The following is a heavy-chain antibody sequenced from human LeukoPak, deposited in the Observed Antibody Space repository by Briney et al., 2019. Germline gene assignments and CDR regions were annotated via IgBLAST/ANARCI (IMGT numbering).Heavy chain of an antibody. CDR1: GFTVTTNY. Sequence: GSLRLSCAVSGFTVTTNYMSWVRQAPGKGLEWVSIIHRDGSTYYADSVKGRFTTSRDNSKNTLYLQMNSLRAEDTAVYYCAKDYDSSGYRRGAFDIWGQGTMVTVSS. CDR2: IHRDGST. J-gene: IGHJ3*02. D-gene: IGHD3-22*01. V-gene: IGHV3-66*01. CDR3: AKDYDSSGYRRGAFDI.